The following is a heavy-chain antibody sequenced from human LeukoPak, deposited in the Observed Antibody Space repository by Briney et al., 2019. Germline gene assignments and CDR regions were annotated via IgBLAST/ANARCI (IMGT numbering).Heavy chain of an antibody. CDR1: GGSITSSSYY. Sequence: SETLSLTCTVSGGSITSSSYYWGWIRQPPGKGLEWIGYIYYSGSTNYNPSLKSRVTISVDTSKNQFSLKLSSVTAADTAVYYCARARAGGYDFRSAYYYYGMDVWGQGTTVTVSS. CDR3: ARARAGGYDFRSAYYYYGMDV. J-gene: IGHJ6*02. D-gene: IGHD5-12*01. V-gene: IGHV4-61*05. CDR2: IYYSGST.